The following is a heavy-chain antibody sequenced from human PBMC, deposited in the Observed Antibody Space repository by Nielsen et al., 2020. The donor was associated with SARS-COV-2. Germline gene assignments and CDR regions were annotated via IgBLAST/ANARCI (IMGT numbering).Heavy chain of an antibody. CDR3: ARHCSSTSCYYYYGMDV. V-gene: IGHV5-51*01. J-gene: IGHJ6*02. Sequence: GGSLRLSCKGSGYSFTSYWIGWVRQMPGKGLEWMGIIYPGDSDTRYSPSFQGQVTISADKSISTAYLQWSSLKASDTAMYYCARHCSSTSCYYYYGMDVWGQGTTVTVSS. CDR1: GYSFTSYW. D-gene: IGHD2-2*01. CDR2: IYPGDSDT.